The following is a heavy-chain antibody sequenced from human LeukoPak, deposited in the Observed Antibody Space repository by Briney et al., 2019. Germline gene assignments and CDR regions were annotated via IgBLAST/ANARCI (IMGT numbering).Heavy chain of an antibody. V-gene: IGHV1-69*05. CDR3: ARLTLYDHAFDI. D-gene: IGHD2/OR15-2a*01. CDR2: IIPIFGTA. CDR1: GGTFSSYA. J-gene: IGHJ3*02. Sequence: ASVKVSCKASGGTFSSYAISWVRQAPGQGLEWMGGIIPIFGTANYAQKFQGRVTITTDESASTAYMELSSLRSEDTAVYYCARLTLYDHAFDIWGQGTMVTVSS.